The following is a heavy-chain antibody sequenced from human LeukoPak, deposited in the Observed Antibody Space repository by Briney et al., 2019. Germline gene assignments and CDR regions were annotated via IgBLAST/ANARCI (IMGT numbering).Heavy chain of an antibody. Sequence: SETLSLTCTVSGGSISSYYWSWIRQPPGKGLEWIGYIYYSGSTYYNPSLKSRVTISVDTSKNQFSLKLSSVTAADTAVYYCARGADYDPGDYWGQGTLVTVSS. V-gene: IGHV4-59*04. CDR2: IYYSGST. CDR1: GGSISSYY. J-gene: IGHJ4*02. CDR3: ARGADYDPGDY. D-gene: IGHD4/OR15-4a*01.